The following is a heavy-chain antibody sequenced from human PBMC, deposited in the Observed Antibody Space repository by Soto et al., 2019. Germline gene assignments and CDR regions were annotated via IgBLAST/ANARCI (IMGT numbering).Heavy chain of an antibody. D-gene: IGHD3-9*01. CDR2: IFYGHGT. CDR1: GGSVTSSTSS. J-gene: IGHJ5*02. V-gene: IGHV4-39*01. Sequence: QVQLQESGPGLVNPSETLSLTCTVSGGSVTSSTSSWAWVRQPPGKGLHWIGTIFYGHGTYYNPSLESRVTLSRDTSKIQFSLELTSVTAADTAVYYCARQPTGYPNWFDAWGRGILVIVSS. CDR3: ARQPTGYPNWFDA.